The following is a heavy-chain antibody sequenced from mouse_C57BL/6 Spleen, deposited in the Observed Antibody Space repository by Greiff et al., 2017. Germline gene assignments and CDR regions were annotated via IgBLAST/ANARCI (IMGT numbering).Heavy chain of an antibody. CDR3: ARHEAGFYYDYDRAPFAY. D-gene: IGHD2-4*01. Sequence: QVQLQQSGAELVKPGASVKLSCKASGYTFTEYTIHWVKQRSGQGLEWIGWFYPGSGSIKYNEKFKDKATLTADKSSSTVYMELSRLTSEDSAVYFGARHEAGFYYDYDRAPFAYWGQGTLVTVSA. J-gene: IGHJ3*01. CDR1: GYTFTEYT. V-gene: IGHV1-62-2*01. CDR2: FYPGSGSI.